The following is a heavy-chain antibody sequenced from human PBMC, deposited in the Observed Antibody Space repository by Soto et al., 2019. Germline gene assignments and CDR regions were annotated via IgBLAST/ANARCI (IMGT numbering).Heavy chain of an antibody. CDR1: GFTFDDYA. V-gene: IGHV3-9*01. CDR3: AKDKAVAGIAYCFDY. D-gene: IGHD6-19*01. Sequence: GGSLRLSCAASGFTFDDYAMHWVRQAPGKDLEWVSGISWNSGSIGYADSVKGRFTISRDNAKNSLYLQMNSLRAEDTALYYCAKDKAVAGIAYCFDYWGQGTLVTVSS. CDR2: ISWNSGSI. J-gene: IGHJ4*02.